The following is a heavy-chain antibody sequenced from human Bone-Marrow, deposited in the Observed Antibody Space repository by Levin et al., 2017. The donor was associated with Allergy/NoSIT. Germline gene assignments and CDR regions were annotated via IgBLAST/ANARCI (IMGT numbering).Heavy chain of an antibody. D-gene: IGHD3-3*01. Sequence: GESLKISCAASGFTFSSYGMHWVRQAPGKGLEWVAVISYDGSNKYYADSVKGRFTISRDNSKNTLYLQMNSLRAEDTAVYYCAKDLTNGVACNGDYWGQGTLVTVSS. CDR1: GFTFSSYG. V-gene: IGHV3-30*18. CDR2: ISYDGSNK. J-gene: IGHJ4*02. CDR3: AKDLTNGVACNGDY.